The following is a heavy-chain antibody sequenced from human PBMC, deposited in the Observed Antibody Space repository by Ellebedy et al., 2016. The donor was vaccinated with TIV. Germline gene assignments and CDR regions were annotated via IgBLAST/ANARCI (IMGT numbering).Heavy chain of an antibody. CDR2: ISYDGSYK. Sequence: GGSLRLXXAASRFSFRSYGMHWVRQAPGKGLEWVAVISYDGSYKYYVDSVKGRFTVSRDNSKNTLYLQMSSLRGEDTAVYYCAKDLGGYGNVIDNWGQGTPVTVSS. J-gene: IGHJ4*02. D-gene: IGHD3-22*01. CDR1: RFSFRSYG. CDR3: AKDLGGYGNVIDN. V-gene: IGHV3-30*18.